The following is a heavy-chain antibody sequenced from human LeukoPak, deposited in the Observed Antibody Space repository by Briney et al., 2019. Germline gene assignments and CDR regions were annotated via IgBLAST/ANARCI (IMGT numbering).Heavy chain of an antibody. V-gene: IGHV3-74*01. CDR3: VSFYETY. CDR2: INSDGSWT. CDR1: GNYW. Sequence: GGSLRLSCAASGNYWMHWVRQAPGKGLVWVSHINSDGSWTSYVDSVKGRFTISKDNAKNTVYLQMNSLRAEDTAVYYCVSFYETYWGRETLVTVSS. D-gene: IGHD2/OR15-2a*01. J-gene: IGHJ4*02.